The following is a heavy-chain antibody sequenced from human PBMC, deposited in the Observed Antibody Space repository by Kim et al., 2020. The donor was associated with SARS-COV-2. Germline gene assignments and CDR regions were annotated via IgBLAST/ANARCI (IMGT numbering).Heavy chain of an antibody. CDR3: ARDRGYSYGYGPSDY. D-gene: IGHD5-18*01. Sequence: GGSLRLSCAASGFTFSSYGMHWVRQAPGKGLEWVAVISYDGSNKYYAYSVKGRFTISRDNSKNTLYLQMNSLRAEDTAVYYCARDRGYSYGYGPSDYWGQGTLVTVSS. CDR1: GFTFSSYG. CDR2: ISYDGSNK. J-gene: IGHJ4*02. V-gene: IGHV3-33*05.